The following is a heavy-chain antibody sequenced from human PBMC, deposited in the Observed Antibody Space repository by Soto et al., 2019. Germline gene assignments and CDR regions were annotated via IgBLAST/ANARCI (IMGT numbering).Heavy chain of an antibody. CDR2: IIPIFGTA. J-gene: IGHJ6*02. CDR3: ARGWKAARPDYYYYGMDV. Sequence: SVKVSCKASGGTFSSYAISWVRQAPGQGLEWMGGIIPIFGTANYAQKFQGRVTITADESTSTAYMELSSLRSEDTAVYYCARGWKAARPDYYYYGMDVWGQGTTVTVSS. V-gene: IGHV1-69*13. CDR1: GGTFSSYA. D-gene: IGHD6-6*01.